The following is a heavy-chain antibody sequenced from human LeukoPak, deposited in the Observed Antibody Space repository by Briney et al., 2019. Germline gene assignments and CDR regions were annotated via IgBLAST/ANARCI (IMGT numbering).Heavy chain of an antibody. J-gene: IGHJ4*02. V-gene: IGHV3-48*01. D-gene: IGHD6-19*01. CDR3: ARSWLAVAGPEY. Sequence: GGSLRLSCAVSGFIFRNYDMNWVRQAPGKGLEWVSYLSTNSRSLHYTNSVKGRFTISRDNARNSVYLQMNSLRAEDTAVYYCARSWLAVAGPEYWGQGTLVTVSS. CDR2: LSTNSRSL. CDR1: GFIFRNYD.